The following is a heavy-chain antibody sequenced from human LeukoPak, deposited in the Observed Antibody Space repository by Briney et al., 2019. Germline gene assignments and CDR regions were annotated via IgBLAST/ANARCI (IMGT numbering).Heavy chain of an antibody. D-gene: IGHD2-15*01. J-gene: IGHJ6*02. Sequence: PSETLSLTCAVYGGSFSGYYWSWIRQPPGKGLEWIGEINRSGSTNYNPSLKSRVTISVDTSKNQFSLKLSSVTAADTAVYYCAREVYCSGGSCYSRDYYYYGMDVWGQGTTVTVSS. CDR2: INRSGST. CDR3: AREVYCSGGSCYSRDYYYYGMDV. CDR1: GGSFSGYY. V-gene: IGHV4-34*01.